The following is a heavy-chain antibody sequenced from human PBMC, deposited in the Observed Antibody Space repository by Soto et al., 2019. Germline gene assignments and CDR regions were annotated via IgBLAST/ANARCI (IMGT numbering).Heavy chain of an antibody. J-gene: IGHJ1*01. V-gene: IGHV5-51*01. Sequence: GESLKISCKGSGYSFTSYWIGWVRQMPGKGLEWMGIIYPGDSDTRYSPSFQGQVTISADKSISTAYLQWSSLKASDTAMYYCAREAPYCSGGSCYYPHWGQGTLVTVST. CDR3: AREAPYCSGGSCYYPH. CDR2: IYPGDSDT. D-gene: IGHD2-15*01. CDR1: GYSFTSYW.